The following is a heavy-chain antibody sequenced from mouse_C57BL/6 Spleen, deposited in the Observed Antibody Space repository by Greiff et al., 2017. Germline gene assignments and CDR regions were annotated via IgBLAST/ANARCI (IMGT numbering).Heavy chain of an antibody. CDR3: ARGGIYYYGSSFYAVDY. J-gene: IGHJ4*01. CDR1: GYTFTSYW. D-gene: IGHD1-1*01. CDR2: IDPSDSYT. Sequence: QVQLQQSGAELVRPGTSVKLSCKASGYTFTSYWMHWVKQRPGQGLEWIGVIDPSDSYTNYNQKFKGKATLTVDTSSSTAYMQLSSLTSEDSAVYYCARGGIYYYGSSFYAVDYWGQGTSVTVSS. V-gene: IGHV1-59*01.